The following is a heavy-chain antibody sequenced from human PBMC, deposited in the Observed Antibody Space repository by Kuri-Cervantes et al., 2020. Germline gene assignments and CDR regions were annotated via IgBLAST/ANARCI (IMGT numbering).Heavy chain of an antibody. D-gene: IGHD1-26*01. CDR2: ISDRGGST. J-gene: IGHJ4*02. Sequence: GESLKISCAASGFTFSTYAMSWVRQAPGKGLEWVSAISDRGGSTYYADSVKGRFTISRDNAKNSLYLQMNSLRAEDTAVYYCARDGHSGSYESDYWGQGTLVTVSS. CDR3: ARDGHSGSYESDY. V-gene: IGHV3-23*01. CDR1: GFTFSTYA.